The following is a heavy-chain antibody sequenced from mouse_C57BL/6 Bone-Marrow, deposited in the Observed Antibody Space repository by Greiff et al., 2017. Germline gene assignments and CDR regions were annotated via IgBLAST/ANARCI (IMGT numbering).Heavy chain of an antibody. CDR3: ARGAAY. CDR2: IYPGSGNT. V-gene: IGHV1-76*01. J-gene: IGHJ3*01. Sequence: QVQLQQSGAELVKPGASVKLSCKASGYTFTDYYINWVKQRPGQGLEWIARIYPGSGNTYYNEKFKGKATLTAEKSSSPAYMQLSSLTSEDSAVYFCARGAAYWGQGTLVTVSA. CDR1: GYTFTDYY.